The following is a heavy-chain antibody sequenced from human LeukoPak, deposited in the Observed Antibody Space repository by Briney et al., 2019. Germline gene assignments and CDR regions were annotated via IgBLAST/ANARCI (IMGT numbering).Heavy chain of an antibody. CDR2: ISSTGGTT. V-gene: IGHV3-23*01. CDR3: STSRPLQSFDC. D-gene: IGHD4-11*01. CDR1: GFTFSSYA. J-gene: IGHJ4*02. Sequence: GSLRLSCAASGFTFSSYAVSWVRQAPGRGLEWVSLISSTGGTTYYADSVKGRSTISRDNSENTLYLQMNSLRAEDTAVYYCSTSRPLQSFDCWGQGTPVTVSS.